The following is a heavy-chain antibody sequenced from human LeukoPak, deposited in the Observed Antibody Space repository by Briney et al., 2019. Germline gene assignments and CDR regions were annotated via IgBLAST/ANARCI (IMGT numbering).Heavy chain of an antibody. CDR3: ARGAYYDSSGYSDFDY. CDR1: GYTFTSYD. CDR2: MNPNSGNT. J-gene: IGHJ4*02. V-gene: IGHV1-8*01. D-gene: IGHD3-22*01. Sequence: ASVKVSCKASGYTFTSYDINWVRQATGQGLEWMGWMNPNSGNTGYAQKFQGRVTMTRNTSISTAYMELSSLRSEDTAVYYCARGAYYDSSGYSDFDYWGQGTLVTVSS.